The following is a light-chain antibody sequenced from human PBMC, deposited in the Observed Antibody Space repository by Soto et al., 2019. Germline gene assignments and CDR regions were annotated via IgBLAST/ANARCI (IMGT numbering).Light chain of an antibody. J-gene: IGKJ2*02. Sequence: EIVMTQSPATLSVSPGERATLSCRASQSVSGNLAWYQQKPGQAPRLLIYGASTRATGIPARFSGSGSGTEFTLTISSLQSEDFAVYFCQQYNNWPGTFGQGTKLEIK. V-gene: IGKV3-15*01. CDR1: QSVSGN. CDR3: QQYNNWPGT. CDR2: GAS.